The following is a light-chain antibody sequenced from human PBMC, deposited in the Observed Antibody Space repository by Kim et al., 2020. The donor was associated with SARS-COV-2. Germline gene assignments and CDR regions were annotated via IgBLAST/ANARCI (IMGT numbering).Light chain of an antibody. V-gene: IGKV3-11*01. CDR1: QSVSTY. J-gene: IGKJ5*01. Sequence: EIVLTQSPATLSLSVGERATLSCRASQSVSTYLNWYQQKLAQAPRLLIYDASNRSTGIPTRFSGSGSGTDFTLTITSLEPEDFAIYYCQQRYNWPITFGQGTRLEIK. CDR2: DAS. CDR3: QQRYNWPIT.